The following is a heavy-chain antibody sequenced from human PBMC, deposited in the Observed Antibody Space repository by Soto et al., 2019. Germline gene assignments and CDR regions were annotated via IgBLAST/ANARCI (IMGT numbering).Heavy chain of an antibody. Sequence: EVQLLESGGGLVQPGGSLRLSCAASGFTFNNYAMGWVRQAPGKGLEWVSAITDSGDDTYYIDSVKGRFTISRDNSKSTLYLQMNSLRAEDMAIYYCAKFGSSSGSAHYYFDYWGQGTLVTVSS. D-gene: IGHD3-22*01. CDR1: GFTFNNYA. V-gene: IGHV3-23*01. CDR3: AKFGSSSGSAHYYFDY. J-gene: IGHJ4*02. CDR2: ITDSGDDT.